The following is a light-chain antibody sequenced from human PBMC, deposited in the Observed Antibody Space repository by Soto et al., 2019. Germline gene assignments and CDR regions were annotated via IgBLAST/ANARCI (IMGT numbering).Light chain of an antibody. CDR2: DAS. CDR1: QSVSSY. V-gene: IGKV3-11*01. CDR3: QQRSNWPPIFT. Sequence: EIVLTQSPATLSLSPGERATLSCRASQSVSSYLAWYQQKPGQAPRLLIYDASNRATGIPARFSGSGSGTDCTLTISSLEPEDFAVYYCQQRSNWPPIFTFGPGTNVDIK. J-gene: IGKJ3*01.